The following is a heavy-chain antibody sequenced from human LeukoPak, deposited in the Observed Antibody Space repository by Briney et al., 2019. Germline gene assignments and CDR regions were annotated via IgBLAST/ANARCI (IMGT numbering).Heavy chain of an antibody. CDR3: AKGQVSTTVVTPFDY. CDR2: ISWNSGSI. Sequence: PGGSLRLSCAASGFTFDDYAMHWVRQAPGKGLEWVSGISWNSGSIGYADSAKGRFTISRDNAKNSLYLQMNSLRAEDTALYYCAKGQVSTTVVTPFDYWGQGTLVTVSS. J-gene: IGHJ4*02. V-gene: IGHV3-9*01. D-gene: IGHD4-23*01. CDR1: GFTFDDYA.